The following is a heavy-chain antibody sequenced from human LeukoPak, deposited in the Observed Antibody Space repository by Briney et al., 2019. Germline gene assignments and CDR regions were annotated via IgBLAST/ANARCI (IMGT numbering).Heavy chain of an antibody. V-gene: IGHV4-59*13. CDR2: IYSSGST. D-gene: IGHD3-22*01. CDR3: ARFTKYDGGGSYLDI. Sequence: PSETLSLTRTVSGGSISSYYWSWIRQPPGKELEWIGHIYSSGSTTDNPSLKSRVTISVDTSKNQFSLRMNSVTAADTAVYYCARFTKYDGGGSYLDIWGQGTMVTVSS. J-gene: IGHJ3*02. CDR1: GGSISSYY.